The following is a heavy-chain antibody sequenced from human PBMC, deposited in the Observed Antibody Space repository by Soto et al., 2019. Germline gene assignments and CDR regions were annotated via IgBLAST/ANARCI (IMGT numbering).Heavy chain of an antibody. J-gene: IGHJ3*02. V-gene: IGHV1-46*01. Sequence: GASVKVSCKASGSTFTSYYMHWVRQAPGQGLEWMGIINPSGGSTSYAQKFQGRVTMTRDTSTSTVYMELSSLRSEDTAVYYCASLYYYDSSGYYSENDAFDIWGQGTMVTVSS. CDR1: GSTFTSYY. CDR3: ASLYYYDSSGYYSENDAFDI. CDR2: INPSGGST. D-gene: IGHD3-22*01.